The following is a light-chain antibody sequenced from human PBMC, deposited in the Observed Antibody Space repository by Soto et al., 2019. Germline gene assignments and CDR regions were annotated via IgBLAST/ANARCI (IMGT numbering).Light chain of an antibody. CDR3: QQYNNWPRT. CDR2: GAS. V-gene: IGKV3-20*01. J-gene: IGKJ1*01. Sequence: EIVLTQSPGTLSLSPGERATLSCRASQSVSSSYLAWYQQKPGHAPRLLIHGASSRATGIPDRFSGSGSGTDFTLTISRLEPEDFAVYYCQQYNNWPRTFGQGTKVDI. CDR1: QSVSSSY.